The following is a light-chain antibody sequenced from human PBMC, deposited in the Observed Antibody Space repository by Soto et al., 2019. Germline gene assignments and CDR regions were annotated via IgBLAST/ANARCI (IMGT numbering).Light chain of an antibody. CDR1: QSVSYN. CDR2: GAS. CDR3: QQYGSSIT. J-gene: IGKJ5*01. V-gene: IGKV3-20*01. Sequence: EIVMTQSPATRSVSPGERVTLSCRASQSVSYNLAWYQQKPGQAPRLLIYGASSRATGIPDRFSGSGSGTDFTLTINRLEPEDFAVYYCQQYGSSITFGQGTRLEIK.